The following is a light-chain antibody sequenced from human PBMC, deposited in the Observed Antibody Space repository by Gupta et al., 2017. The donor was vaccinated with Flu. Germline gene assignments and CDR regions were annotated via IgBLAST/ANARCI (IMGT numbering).Light chain of an antibody. Sequence: DIVMTQSPDSLAVSLGERATIDCKSSRSVLYSSNNKSYLAWYQQRPGQPPKLLFHWANIRESGVPDRFSASGSGTSFTLTLSSLQAEDVAVYYCQQYYDRQFTFGPGTKVEIK. J-gene: IGKJ3*01. CDR1: RSVLYSSNNKSY. CDR3: QQYYDRQFT. CDR2: WAN. V-gene: IGKV4-1*01.